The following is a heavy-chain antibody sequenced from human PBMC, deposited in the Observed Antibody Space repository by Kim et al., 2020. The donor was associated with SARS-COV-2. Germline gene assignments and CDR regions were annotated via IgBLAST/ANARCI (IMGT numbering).Heavy chain of an antibody. CDR2: IRSKAYGGTT. CDR1: GFTFGDYA. Sequence: GGSLRLSCTASGFTFGDYAMSWVRQAPGKGLEWVGFIRSKAYGGTTEYAASVKGRFTISRDDSKSIAYLQMNSLKTEDTAVYYCTGTTGTTGYDYWGQGTLVTVSS. J-gene: IGHJ4*02. CDR3: TGTTGTTGYDY. D-gene: IGHD1-1*01. V-gene: IGHV3-49*04.